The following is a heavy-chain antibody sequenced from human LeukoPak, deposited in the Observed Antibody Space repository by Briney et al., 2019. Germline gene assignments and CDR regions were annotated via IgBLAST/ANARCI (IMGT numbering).Heavy chain of an antibody. J-gene: IGHJ5*02. CDR2: IYYSGST. V-gene: IGHV4-59*01. D-gene: IGHD2-2*01. Sequence: TSETLSLTCTVSGGSISSYYWSWIRQPPGKGLEWIGYIYYSGSTNYNPSLKSRVTISVDTSKNQFSLKLSSVTAADTAVYYCARGYCSSTRCFFDWFDPWGQGTLVTVSS. CDR1: GGSISSYY. CDR3: ARGYCSSTRCFFDWFDP.